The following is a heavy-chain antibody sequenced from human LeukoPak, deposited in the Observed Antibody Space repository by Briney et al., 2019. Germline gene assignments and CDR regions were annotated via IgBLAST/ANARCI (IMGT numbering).Heavy chain of an antibody. Sequence: PGGSLRLSCAASGFTFSSYAMSWVRQAPGKGLEWVAFISYDANYKYYADSVKGRFTISRDQSKSTLSLQMNSLRAEDTAVYYCATEGEAYCSSSSCYTLTGMDVWGQGTTVIVSS. CDR3: ATEGEAYCSSSSCYTLTGMDV. CDR1: GFTFSSYA. D-gene: IGHD2-2*02. CDR2: ISYDANYK. V-gene: IGHV3-30*03. J-gene: IGHJ6*02.